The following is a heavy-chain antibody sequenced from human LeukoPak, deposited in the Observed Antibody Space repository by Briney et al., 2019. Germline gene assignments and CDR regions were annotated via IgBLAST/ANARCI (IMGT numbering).Heavy chain of an antibody. CDR2: TYFRSKWYR. Sequence: KVSQTLSLTCVISGDSVSSSSAAWNWIRQSPSRGLGWLGRTYFRSKWYRDYAGSVKSRITINPDTSKNQFSLHLNSVTPEDTAVYYCATTWGMAVAGGAFDIWDQGTMVTVSS. J-gene: IGHJ3*02. V-gene: IGHV6-1*01. CDR3: ATTWGMAVAGGAFDI. D-gene: IGHD6-19*01. CDR1: GDSVSSSSAA.